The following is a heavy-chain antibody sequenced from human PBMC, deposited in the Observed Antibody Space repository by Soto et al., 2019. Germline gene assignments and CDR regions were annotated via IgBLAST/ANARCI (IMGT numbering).Heavy chain of an antibody. J-gene: IGHJ4*02. D-gene: IGHD3-22*01. CDR3: AYYDSSGYYLHS. CDR1: GGSISSGGHY. V-gene: IGHV4-31*03. Sequence: SETLSLTCTVSGGSISSGGHYWSWIRQHPGKGLEWIGYIYYSGSTYYNPSLKSRLNMSVDTSKNQFSLKLSSVTAADTGVYYCAYYDSSGYYLHSWGQGTLVTVS. CDR2: IYYSGST.